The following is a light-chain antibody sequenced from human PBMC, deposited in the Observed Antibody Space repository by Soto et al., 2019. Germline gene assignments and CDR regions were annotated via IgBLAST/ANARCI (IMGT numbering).Light chain of an antibody. J-gene: IGKJ4*01. V-gene: IGKV4-1*01. CDR2: WAS. CDR1: QSVLSSSNNKNY. CDR3: QQYYGSPLT. Sequence: VMTQSPDSLAVSLGERAAINCKSSQSVLSSSNNKNYLAWYQQKPGQPPNLLISWASTRESGVPDRFSGSGSGTDFTLTISSLQAEDVAVYYCQQYYGSPLTFGGGTKVEI.